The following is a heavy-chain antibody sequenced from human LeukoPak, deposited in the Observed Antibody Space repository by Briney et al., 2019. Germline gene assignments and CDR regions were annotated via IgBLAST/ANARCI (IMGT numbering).Heavy chain of an antibody. J-gene: IGHJ4*02. Sequence: PGGSLRLSCAASGFTISSYGMHWVRQAPGKGLEWVAVISYDGSNKYYADSVKGRFTISRDNSTNTLYLQMNSLRAEDTAVYYCAKPYSSSWYYFDYWGQGTLVTVSS. CDR1: GFTISSYG. D-gene: IGHD6-13*01. CDR3: AKPYSSSWYYFDY. V-gene: IGHV3-30*18. CDR2: ISYDGSNK.